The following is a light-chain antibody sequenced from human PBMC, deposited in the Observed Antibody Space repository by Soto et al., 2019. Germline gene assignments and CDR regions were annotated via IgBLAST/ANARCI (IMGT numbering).Light chain of an antibody. CDR2: KAS. V-gene: IGKV1-5*03. Sequence: EIQKTQSPSSLSASVGDRVTIGCRASQSISTYLSWYQQKPGKAPKLLIYKASSLESGVPSRFSGRGSGTEFTLTSSSLQPDDFVTYYCQQYNSYWTFGQGTKVDIK. CDR3: QQYNSYWT. J-gene: IGKJ1*01. CDR1: QSISTY.